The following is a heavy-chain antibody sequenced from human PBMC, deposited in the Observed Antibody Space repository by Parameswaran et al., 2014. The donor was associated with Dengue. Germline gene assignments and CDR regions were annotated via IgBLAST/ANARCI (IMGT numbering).Heavy chain of an antibody. Sequence: SWVRQAPGQGLEWMGWISAYNGNTNYAQKLQGRVTMTTDTSTSTAYMELRSLRSDDTAVYYCARRTGDSSYYYYMDVWGKGTTVTVSS. D-gene: IGHD2-21*01. J-gene: IGHJ6*03. CDR3: ARRTGDSSYYYYMDV. CDR2: ISAYNGNT. V-gene: IGHV1-18*01.